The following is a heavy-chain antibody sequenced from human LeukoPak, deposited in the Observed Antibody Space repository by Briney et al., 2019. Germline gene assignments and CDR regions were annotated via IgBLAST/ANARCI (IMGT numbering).Heavy chain of an antibody. CDR3: ARPTLQTLGA. V-gene: IGHV1-2*02. D-gene: IGHD3-10*01. CDR2: INPNTGAT. J-gene: IGHJ5*02. Sequence: ASVKVSCKAAGYTFTGYYIHWVRQAPGPGLEWMGWINPNTGATKYAQNFQGRVTMTRDTSNSTAYMELSSLTSDDTAVYYCARPTLQTLGAWGQGTLVTVSS. CDR1: GYTFTGYY.